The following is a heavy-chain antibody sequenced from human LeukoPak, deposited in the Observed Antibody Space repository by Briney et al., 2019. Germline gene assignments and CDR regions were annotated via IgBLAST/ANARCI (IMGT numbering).Heavy chain of an antibody. V-gene: IGHV4-61*01. CDR2: IYYSGYT. D-gene: IGHD3-10*01. CDR1: GGSISSGSYF. J-gene: IGHJ6*03. Sequence: SETLSLTCTVSGGSISSGSYFWSWIRQPPGKGLEWIGYIYYSGYTNYNPSLKSRVTISVDTSKNQFSLKLSSVTAADTAVYYCARTTMVRGTYYMDVWGKGTTVTISS. CDR3: ARTTMVRGTYYMDV.